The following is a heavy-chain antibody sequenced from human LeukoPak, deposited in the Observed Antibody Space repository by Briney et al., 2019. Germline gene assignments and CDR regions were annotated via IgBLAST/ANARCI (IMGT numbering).Heavy chain of an antibody. CDR1: GYTFTSYG. D-gene: IGHD3-22*01. Sequence: GASVKVSCKASGYTFTSYGISLVRQAPGQGLEWMGWISAYNGNTNYAQKLQGRVTMTTDTSTSTAYMELRSLRSADTAVYYCARVPITMTYYYYMDVWGKGTTVTVSS. J-gene: IGHJ6*03. V-gene: IGHV1-18*01. CDR3: ARVPITMTYYYYMDV. CDR2: ISAYNGNT.